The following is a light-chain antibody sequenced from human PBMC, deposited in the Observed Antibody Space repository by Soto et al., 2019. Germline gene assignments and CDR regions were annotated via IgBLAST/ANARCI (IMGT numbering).Light chain of an antibody. CDR2: NVY. J-gene: IGLJ2*01. Sequence: QSALTQPASVSGSPGQSITISCTGTSSDVGGYNFVSWYQQHPGKAPKLMLYNVYDRPSGISHRFSGSRSGNTASLTISGLQADDEAHYYCNSYTSSSTLVFGGGTQLTVL. V-gene: IGLV2-14*03. CDR3: NSYTSSSTLV. CDR1: SSDVGGYNF.